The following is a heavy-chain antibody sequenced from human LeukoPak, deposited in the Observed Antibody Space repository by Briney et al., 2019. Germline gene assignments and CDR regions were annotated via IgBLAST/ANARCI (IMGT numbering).Heavy chain of an antibody. CDR1: GFTFSSYW. D-gene: IGHD3-9*01. CDR2: IKQDGSEK. V-gene: IGHV3-7*01. CDR3: ARAYYDILTGYYYYGMDV. J-gene: IGHJ6*02. Sequence: GGSLRLSCAASGFTFSSYWMSWVRQAPGKGLEWVANIKQDGSEKYYVDSVKGRFTISRDNAKNSLYLQMNSLRAEDTAVYYCARAYYDILTGYYYYGMDVWGQGTTVTVSS.